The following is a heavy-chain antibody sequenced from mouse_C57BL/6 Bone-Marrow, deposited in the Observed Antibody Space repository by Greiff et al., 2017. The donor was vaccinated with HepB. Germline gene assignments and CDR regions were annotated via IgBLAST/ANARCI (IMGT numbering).Heavy chain of an antibody. CDR3: AAFITTVVARYFDV. Sequence: VQLQQSGPELVKPGASVKISCKASGYTFTDYYMNWVKQSHGKSLEWIGDINPNNGGTSYNQKFKGKATLTVDKSSSTAYMELRSLTSEDSAVYYCAAFITTVVARYFDVWGTGTTVTVSS. CDR2: INPNNGGT. CDR1: GYTFTDYY. D-gene: IGHD1-1*01. J-gene: IGHJ1*03. V-gene: IGHV1-26*01.